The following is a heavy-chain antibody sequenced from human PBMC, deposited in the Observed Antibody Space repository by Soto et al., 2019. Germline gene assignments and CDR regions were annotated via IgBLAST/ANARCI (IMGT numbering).Heavy chain of an antibody. D-gene: IGHD5-12*01. CDR3: ARGPRVEMATIPAEYFQH. CDR2: IYYSGST. Sequence: PSETLSLTCTVSGGSISSYYWSWIRQPPGKGLEWIGYIYYSGSTNYNPSLKSRVTISVDTSKNQFSLKLSSVTAADTAVYYCARGPRVEMATIPAEYFQHWGQGTLVTVPS. CDR1: GGSISSYY. J-gene: IGHJ1*01. V-gene: IGHV4-59*01.